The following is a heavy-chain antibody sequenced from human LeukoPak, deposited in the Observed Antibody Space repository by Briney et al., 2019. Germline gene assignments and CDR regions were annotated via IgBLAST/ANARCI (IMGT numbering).Heavy chain of an antibody. CDR3: ARDEVATTLDY. Sequence: GGSLRLSCAASGFTVSSNYMTWVRQAPAKGLEWVSVIYSGGNTYYADSVKGRFTISRDNSKNTLYLQMNSLRAEDTGVYYCARDEVATTLDYWGQGTLVTVSS. J-gene: IGHJ4*02. D-gene: IGHD5-12*01. V-gene: IGHV3-66*02. CDR2: IYSGGNT. CDR1: GFTVSSNY.